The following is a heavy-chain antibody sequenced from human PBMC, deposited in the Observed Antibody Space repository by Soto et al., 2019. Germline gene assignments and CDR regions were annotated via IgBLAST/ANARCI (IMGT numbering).Heavy chain of an antibody. D-gene: IGHD3-10*01. CDR2: IFYSGST. CDR3: ATLPRGH. Sequence: SETLSLTCTVSGGSISSYYWSWIRQPPGKGLEWIGYIFYSGSTKYNPSLKSRATISIDTSKNQVSLKLSSVTAEDTAVYYCATLPRGHWGQGTLVTVSS. V-gene: IGHV4-59*08. J-gene: IGHJ4*02. CDR1: GGSISSYY.